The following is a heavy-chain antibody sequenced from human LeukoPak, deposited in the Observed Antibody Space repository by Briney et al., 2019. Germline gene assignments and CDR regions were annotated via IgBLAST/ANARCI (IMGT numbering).Heavy chain of an antibody. CDR2: INHSGST. Sequence: SETLSLTCAVYGGSFSGYYWSWIRQPPGKGLEWIGEINHSGSTNYNPSLKSRVTISVDTSKNQFSLKLSSVTAADTAVYYCARHPGGAATDYWGQGTLVTVSS. D-gene: IGHD3-16*01. CDR3: ARHPGGAATDY. CDR1: GGSFSGYY. V-gene: IGHV4-34*01. J-gene: IGHJ4*02.